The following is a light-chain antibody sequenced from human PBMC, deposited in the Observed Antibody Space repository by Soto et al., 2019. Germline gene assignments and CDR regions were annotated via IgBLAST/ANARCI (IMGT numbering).Light chain of an antibody. CDR2: GAS. Sequence: EIVLTQSPGTLSLSPGERATLSCRASQRVSSNYLAWYQQKPGQAPRLLIYGASSRATGIPDRFSGSGSGTDFTLTISRLEPEDFAVYYCQQYGSSPRTFGQGTKAEIK. CDR3: QQYGSSPRT. CDR1: QRVSSNY. J-gene: IGKJ1*01. V-gene: IGKV3-20*01.